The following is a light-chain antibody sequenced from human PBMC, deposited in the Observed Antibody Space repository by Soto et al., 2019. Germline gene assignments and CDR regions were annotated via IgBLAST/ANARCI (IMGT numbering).Light chain of an antibody. J-gene: IGLJ1*01. Sequence: QSVLTQPASVSGSPGQSITISCTGTNSDVGGYNYVSWYQHHPGKAPNLMIYDVSNRPSGVSNRFSGSKSGNTASLTISGLQPEDEADYYCSSYTTSNTRQIVFGTGTKVTVL. CDR2: DVS. CDR3: SSYTTSNTRQIV. V-gene: IGLV2-14*03. CDR1: NSDVGGYNY.